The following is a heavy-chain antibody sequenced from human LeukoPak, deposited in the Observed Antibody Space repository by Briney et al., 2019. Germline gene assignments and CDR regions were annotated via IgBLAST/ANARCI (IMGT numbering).Heavy chain of an antibody. CDR3: ARGFRNGPFDC. J-gene: IGHJ4*02. CDR2: INRNGGST. D-gene: IGHD2-8*01. CDR1: GFTFDDYG. V-gene: IGHV3-20*04. Sequence: PGGSLRFSCEGSGFTFDDYGMGWVRQPPGKGLEWVSGINRNGGSTDYADSVKGRFTISRDNAKNSHFLQMSSLRVDDTALYYCARGFRNGPFDCWGQGTLVTVSS.